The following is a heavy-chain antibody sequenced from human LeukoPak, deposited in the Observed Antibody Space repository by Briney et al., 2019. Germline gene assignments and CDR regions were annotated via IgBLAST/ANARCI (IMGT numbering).Heavy chain of an antibody. D-gene: IGHD2-2*02. CDR2: IYYSGST. J-gene: IGHJ6*03. V-gene: IGHV4-39*07. Sequence: PSETLSLTCTVSGGSISSSSYYWGWIRQPPGKGLEWIGSIYYSGSTYYNPSLKSRVTISVDTSKNQFSLKLSSVTAADTAVYYCARDLMVVPAAIKAGSMDVWGKGTTVTVSS. CDR3: ARDLMVVPAAIKAGSMDV. CDR1: GGSISSSSYY.